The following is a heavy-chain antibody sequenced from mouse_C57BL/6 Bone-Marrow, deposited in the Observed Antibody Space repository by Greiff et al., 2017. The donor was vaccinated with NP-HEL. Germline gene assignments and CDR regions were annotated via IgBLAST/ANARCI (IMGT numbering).Heavy chain of an antibody. V-gene: IGHV5-6*02. Sequence: EVKLVESGGDLVKPGGSLKLSCAASGFTFSSYGMSWVRQTPDKRLEWVATISSGGSYTYYPDSVKGRFTISRDNAKNTLYLQMSSLKSEDTAMYYCARRGNSAYWGQGTLVTVSA. CDR2: ISSGGSYT. J-gene: IGHJ3*01. CDR1: GFTFSSYG. CDR3: ARRGNSAY. D-gene: IGHD2-1*01.